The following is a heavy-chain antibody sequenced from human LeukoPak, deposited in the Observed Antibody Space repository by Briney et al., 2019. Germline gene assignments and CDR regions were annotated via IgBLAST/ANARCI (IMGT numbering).Heavy chain of an antibody. D-gene: IGHD3-10*01. V-gene: IGHV3-30*18. CDR2: ISYDGSNK. CDR3: AKNMVRGVLLDDLGY. J-gene: IGHJ4*02. CDR1: GFTFSSYG. Sequence: GGSLRLSCAASGFTFSSYGMHWVRQAPGKGLEWVAVISYDGSNKYYADSVKGRFTISRDNSKNTLYLQMHSLRAEDTAVYYCAKNMVRGVLLDDLGYWGQGTLVTVSS.